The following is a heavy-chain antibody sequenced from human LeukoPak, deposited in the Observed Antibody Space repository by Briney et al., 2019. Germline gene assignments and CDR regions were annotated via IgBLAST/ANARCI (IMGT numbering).Heavy chain of an antibody. Sequence: ASVKVSCKASGYIFTDYYMYWVRQAPGQGLESMGWINPHSGATSYAQKFQGRLTVTRDTSISTAYMELSRLRSDDTAVYYCARGGEMGFDYWGQGTLVTVSS. CDR1: GYIFTDYY. V-gene: IGHV1-2*02. CDR2: INPHSGAT. J-gene: IGHJ4*02. D-gene: IGHD3-16*01. CDR3: ARGGEMGFDY.